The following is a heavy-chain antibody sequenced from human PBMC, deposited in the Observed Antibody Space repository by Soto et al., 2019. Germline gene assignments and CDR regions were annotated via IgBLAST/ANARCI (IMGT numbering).Heavy chain of an antibody. CDR3: ARETHYCSGGSCGTNWFDP. CDR1: GFTFSSYA. Sequence: QPGGSLRLSCAASGFTFSSYAMHWVRQAPGKGLEWVAVISYDGSNKYYADSVKGRFTISRDNSKNTLYLQMNSLRAEDTAVYYCARETHYCSGGSCGTNWFDPWGQGTLVTVSS. V-gene: IGHV3-30-3*01. D-gene: IGHD2-15*01. CDR2: ISYDGSNK. J-gene: IGHJ5*02.